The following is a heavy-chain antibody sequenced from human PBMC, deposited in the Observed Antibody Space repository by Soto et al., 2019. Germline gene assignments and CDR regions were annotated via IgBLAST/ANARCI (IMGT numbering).Heavy chain of an antibody. J-gene: IGHJ3*02. V-gene: IGHV2-5*02. Sequence: QITLKESGPTLVKPTQTLTLTCTISGFSLSRSGVGVGWIRXPXGXAPEWLALIYWDDDKRYSPSLNRRLTITKDTSKDQVVLTMTNVDPVDTATYYCAHRSGYVRAFDIWGQGTMVTVSS. D-gene: IGHD5-12*01. CDR2: IYWDDDK. CDR3: AHRSGYVRAFDI. CDR1: GFSLSRSGVG.